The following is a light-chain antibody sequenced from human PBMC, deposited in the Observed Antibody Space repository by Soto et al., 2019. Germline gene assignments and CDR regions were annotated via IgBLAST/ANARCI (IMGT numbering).Light chain of an antibody. J-gene: IGLJ3*02. CDR2: RNN. CDR1: SSNIGSNY. V-gene: IGLV1-47*01. Sequence: QAVVTQPPSASGTPGQRVTISCSGSSSNIGSNYVYWYQQLSGTAPKLLIYRNNQRPLGVPDRFSGSKSGTSASLAISGLRSEDEADYYCAAWDDSLSGWVFGGGTKLTVL. CDR3: AAWDDSLSGWV.